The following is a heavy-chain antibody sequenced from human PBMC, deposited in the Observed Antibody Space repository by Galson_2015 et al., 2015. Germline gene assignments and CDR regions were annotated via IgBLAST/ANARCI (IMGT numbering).Heavy chain of an antibody. CDR3: ATGQKAVVPAAKLRPCPLPYSFVS. Sequence: SVKVSCKVSGYTLTELSMHWVRQAPGKGLEWMGGFDPEDGETIYAQKFQGRVTMTEDTSTDTAYMELSSLRSEDTAVYYCATGQKAVVPAAKLRPCPLPYSFVSSAHADLVTV. CDR2: FDPEDGET. D-gene: IGHD2-2*01. J-gene: IGHJ5*01. CDR1: GYTLTELS. V-gene: IGHV1-24*01.